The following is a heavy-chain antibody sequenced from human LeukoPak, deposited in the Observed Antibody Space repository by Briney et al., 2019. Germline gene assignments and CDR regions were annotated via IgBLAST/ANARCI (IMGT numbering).Heavy chain of an antibody. CDR3: AGGGITMIVGDFDY. CDR2: IYYSGST. V-gene: IGHV4-59*01. Sequence: SETLSLTCTVSGGSISSYYWSWIRQPPGKGLEWIGYIYYSGSTNYNPSLKSRVTISVDTSKNQFSLKLSSVTAADTAVYYCAGGGITMIVGDFDYWGQGTLVTVSS. D-gene: IGHD3-22*01. CDR1: GGSISSYY. J-gene: IGHJ4*02.